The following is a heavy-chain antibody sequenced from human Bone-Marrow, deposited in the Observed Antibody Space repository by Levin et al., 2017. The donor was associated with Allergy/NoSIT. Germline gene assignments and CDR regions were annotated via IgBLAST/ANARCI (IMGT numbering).Heavy chain of an antibody. CDR1: GFTFDDYA. CDR3: AKDTGGYSGYGPEGYYFDY. J-gene: IGHJ4*02. CDR2: ISWNSGSI. V-gene: IGHV3-9*01. Sequence: GGSLRLSCAASGFTFDDYAMHWVRQAPGKGLEWVSGISWNSGSIGYADSVKGRFTISRDNAKNSLYLQMNSLRAEDTALYYCAKDTGGYSGYGPEGYYFDYWGQGTLVTVSS. D-gene: IGHD5-12*01.